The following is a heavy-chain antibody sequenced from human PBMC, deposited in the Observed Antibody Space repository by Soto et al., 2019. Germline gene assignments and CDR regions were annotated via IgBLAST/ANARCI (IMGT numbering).Heavy chain of an antibody. CDR2: ISGSGSDT. Sequence: GGSLRLSCVASGFGLIDFAMSWVRQAPGKGLQWVSAISGSGSDTYYADSVKGRFTISRDTAKNTLYLQMNSLRAEDTALYYCAKSFSSNWYDYFNSWGQGSLVHRLL. V-gene: IGHV3-23*01. CDR1: GFGLIDFA. D-gene: IGHD6-13*01. CDR3: AKSFSSNWYDYFNS. J-gene: IGHJ4*02.